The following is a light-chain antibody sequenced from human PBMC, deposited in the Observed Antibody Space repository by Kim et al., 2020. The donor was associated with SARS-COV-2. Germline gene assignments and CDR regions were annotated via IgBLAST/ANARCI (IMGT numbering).Light chain of an antibody. CDR1: SLRTYY. J-gene: IGLJ2*01. CDR2: GKD. V-gene: IGLV3-19*01. Sequence: AWGRTVRITCRGDSLRTYYASWYQQKPGQAPALVIYGKDNRPSGIPDRFSGSTSGNTASLTITGAQAEDEADYYCNSRDSSGNHVLFGGGTQLTVL. CDR3: NSRDSSGNHVL.